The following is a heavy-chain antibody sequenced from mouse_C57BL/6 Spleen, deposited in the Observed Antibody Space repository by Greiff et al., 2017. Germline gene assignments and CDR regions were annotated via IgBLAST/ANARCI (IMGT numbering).Heavy chain of an antibody. CDR2: IDPSDSYT. CDR3: ARPLLRWYVDV. Sequence: VQLQQPGAELVMPGASVKLSCKASGYTFTSYWMHWVKQRPGPGLEWIGEIDPSDSYTNYNQKFKGKSTLTVDKSSSTAYMQLSSLTSEDSAVYYCARPLLRWYVDVWGTGTTVTVSS. D-gene: IGHD1-1*01. V-gene: IGHV1-69*01. J-gene: IGHJ1*03. CDR1: GYTFTSYW.